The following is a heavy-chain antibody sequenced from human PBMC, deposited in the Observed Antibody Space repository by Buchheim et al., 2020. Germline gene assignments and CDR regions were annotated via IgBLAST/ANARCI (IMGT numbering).Heavy chain of an antibody. D-gene: IGHD3-3*01. CDR1: GFTFSSYW. CDR3: ATEEWAKYDFWSGYSAV. J-gene: IGHJ6*02. Sequence: EVLLVESGGGLVQPGGSLRLSCAASGFTFSSYWMTWVRQAPGKGLEWVANIKHDERSEYYLDSVKGRFTISRDNAKNSLYLHMSSLRAEDTAVYYCATEEWAKYDFWSGYSAVWGQGTT. V-gene: IGHV3-7*01. CDR2: IKHDERSE.